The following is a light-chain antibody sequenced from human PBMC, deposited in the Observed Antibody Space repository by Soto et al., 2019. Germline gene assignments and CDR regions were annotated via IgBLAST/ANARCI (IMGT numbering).Light chain of an antibody. CDR3: QAWDSDTVI. CDR1: KLGEKY. CDR2: QDS. V-gene: IGLV3-1*01. J-gene: IGLJ2*01. Sequence: SYELTQPPSVSVAPGQTATITCSGEKLGEKYVCWFQQRPGQSPLLVIYQDSMRPSGIPERFSGSNSANTATLTIGGTQAMDEADYYCQAWDSDTVIFGGGTQLTVL.